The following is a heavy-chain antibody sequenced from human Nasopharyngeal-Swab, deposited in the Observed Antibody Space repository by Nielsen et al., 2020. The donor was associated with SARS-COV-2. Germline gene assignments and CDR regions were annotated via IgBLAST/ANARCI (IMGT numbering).Heavy chain of an antibody. CDR2: IKNDGSGT. D-gene: IGHD6-13*01. Sequence: GESLKISCVATGFTFSIYWIHWVRQVPGKGLAWVSRIKNDGSGTVYADSVEGRFTISRDNSKNTLYLQMNSLRAEDTAVYYCATSAADHYYYYGMDVWGQGTTVTVSS. J-gene: IGHJ6*02. V-gene: IGHV3-74*01. CDR3: ATSAADHYYYYGMDV. CDR1: GFTFSIYW.